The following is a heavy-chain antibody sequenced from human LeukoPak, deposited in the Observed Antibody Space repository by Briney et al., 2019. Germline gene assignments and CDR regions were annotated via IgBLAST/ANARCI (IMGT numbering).Heavy chain of an antibody. Sequence: SETLSLTCTVSGGSISSYYWSWIRQPPGKGLEWIGNIYYSGSTNYNPSLKSRVTISVDTSKNQFSLKLSPVTAADTAVYYCAIGPPDGNWDPQFYDYWGQGTLVTDPS. CDR2: IYYSGST. J-gene: IGHJ4*02. CDR3: AIGPPDGNWDPQFYDY. V-gene: IGHV4-59*01. D-gene: IGHD7-27*01. CDR1: GGSISSYY.